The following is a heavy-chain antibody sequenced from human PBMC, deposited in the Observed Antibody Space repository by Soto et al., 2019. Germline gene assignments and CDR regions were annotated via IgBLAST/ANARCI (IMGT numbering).Heavy chain of an antibody. V-gene: IGHV3-23*01. D-gene: IGHD2-2*01. CDR3: AKRLVPAANYGMDV. J-gene: IGHJ6*02. CDR1: GFTFSSYA. CDR2: ISSSGGST. Sequence: GSLRLSCAASGFTFSSYAMSWVRQAPGKGLEWVSAISSSGGSTYYADSVKGRFTISRDNSKNTLYLQMNSLRAEDTAVYYCAKRLVPAANYGMDVWGQGTTVTVSS.